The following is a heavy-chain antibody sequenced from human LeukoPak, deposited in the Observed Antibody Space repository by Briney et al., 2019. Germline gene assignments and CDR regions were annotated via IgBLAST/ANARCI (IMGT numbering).Heavy chain of an antibody. J-gene: IGHJ6*02. D-gene: IGHD2-2*02. CDR1: GGSFSGYY. CDR3: ARHIVVVPAAILYYYYGMDV. CDR2: INHGGST. V-gene: IGHV4-34*01. Sequence: PSETLSLTCAVYGGSFSGYYWSWIRQPPGKGLEWIGEINHGGSTNYNPSLKSRVTISVDTSKNQFSLKLSSVTAADTAVYYCARHIVVVPAAILYYYYGMDVWGQGTTVTVSS.